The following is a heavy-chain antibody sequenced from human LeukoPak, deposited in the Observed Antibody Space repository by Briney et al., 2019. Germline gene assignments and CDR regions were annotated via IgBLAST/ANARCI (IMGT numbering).Heavy chain of an antibody. CDR3: ARACDSSGYWVQYYYYGMDV. D-gene: IGHD3-22*01. V-gene: IGHV3-48*03. Sequence: GGSLRLSCAASGFTFSSYEMNWVRQAPGKGLEWVSYISSSGSTIYYADSVKGRFTISRDNAKNSLYLQMNSLRAEDTAVYYCARACDSSGYWVQYYYYGMDVWGQGTTVTVSS. CDR2: ISSSGSTI. J-gene: IGHJ6*02. CDR1: GFTFSSYE.